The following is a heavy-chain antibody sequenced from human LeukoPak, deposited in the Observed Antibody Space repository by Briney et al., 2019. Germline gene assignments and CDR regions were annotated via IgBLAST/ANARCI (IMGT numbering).Heavy chain of an antibody. V-gene: IGHV3-23*01. Sequence: PGGSLRLSCAASGFTFSTFAMIWVRQPPGKGLEWVSSIFPSGGEIHYADSVKGRFTISRDNSKNTLYLQMNSLRAEDTAVYYCAKHSSSWYLSWFDPWGQGTLVTVSS. CDR3: AKHSSSWYLSWFDP. J-gene: IGHJ5*02. CDR1: GFTFSTFA. D-gene: IGHD6-13*01. CDR2: IFPSGGEI.